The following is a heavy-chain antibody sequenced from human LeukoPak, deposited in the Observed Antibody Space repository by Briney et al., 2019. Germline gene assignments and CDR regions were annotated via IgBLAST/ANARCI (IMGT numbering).Heavy chain of an antibody. J-gene: IGHJ4*02. CDR2: ISSSSITI. D-gene: IGHD2-15*01. Sequence: GGSLRLSCAASGFTFSSYSLNWVRQAPGKGLEWVSFISSSSITIYYADSVKGRFTISRDNAKNSLYLQMNSLRAEDTAVYYCARDLIGYCSGGSCPGDYWGQGTLVTVSS. V-gene: IGHV3-48*04. CDR1: GFTFSSYS. CDR3: ARDLIGYCSGGSCPGDY.